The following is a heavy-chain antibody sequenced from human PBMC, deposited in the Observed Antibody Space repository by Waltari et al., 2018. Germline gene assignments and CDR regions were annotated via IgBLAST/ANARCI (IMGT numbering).Heavy chain of an antibody. CDR3: TRFEEVVAGEFDY. D-gene: IGHD6-19*01. CDR1: GFTFGDYA. Sequence: EVQLVESGGGLVQPGRSLRLSCTASGFTFGDYAMSWVRQAPGKGLEWVGFIRSKAYGGTTEYAASVKGRFTISRDDSKSIAYLQMNSLKTEDTAVYYCTRFEEVVAGEFDYWGQGTLVTVSS. J-gene: IGHJ4*02. CDR2: IRSKAYGGTT. V-gene: IGHV3-49*04.